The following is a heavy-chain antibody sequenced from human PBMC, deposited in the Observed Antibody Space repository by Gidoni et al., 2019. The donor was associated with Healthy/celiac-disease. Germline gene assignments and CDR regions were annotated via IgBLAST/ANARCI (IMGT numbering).Heavy chain of an antibody. CDR2: MYSSGST. J-gene: IGHJ6*02. Sequence: QVQLQESSPGLVKPSENLSLTCTVSGGSIRSYYWSWIRQPAGKGLEWIGRMYSSGSTNYNPSLKSRVTMSVNTSKNQFSLKLRFVTAADPAVYYCARGGVRDMDVWGQGTTVTVSS. D-gene: IGHD1-1*01. CDR1: GGSIRSYY. CDR3: ARGGVRDMDV. V-gene: IGHV4-4*07.